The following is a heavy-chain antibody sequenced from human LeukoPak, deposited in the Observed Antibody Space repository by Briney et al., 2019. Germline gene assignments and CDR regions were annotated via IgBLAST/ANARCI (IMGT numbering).Heavy chain of an antibody. CDR3: ARGLLVDTAMVPVRYFDY. Sequence: SQTLSLTCAVYGGSFSGYYWSWIRHPPGEGREWIGEINHSGSTNYNPWLTSRVTISVDTSKNQFYLKMSSVPGADTAVYYCARGLLVDTAMVPVRYFDYWGEGTLVTVSS. CDR1: GGSFSGYY. D-gene: IGHD5-18*01. V-gene: IGHV4-34*01. CDR2: INHSGST. J-gene: IGHJ4*02.